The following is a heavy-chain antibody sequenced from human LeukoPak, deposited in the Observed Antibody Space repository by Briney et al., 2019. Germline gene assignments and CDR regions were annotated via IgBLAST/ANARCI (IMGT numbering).Heavy chain of an antibody. Sequence: GGSLRLYCAASGFTFSSYAMSWVRQAPGKGLEWVSAISGSGGSTYYADSVKGRFTISRDNSKNTLYLQMNSLRAEDTAVYYCTKGTIWLPFDYWGQGTLVTVSS. D-gene: IGHD5-18*01. V-gene: IGHV3-23*01. CDR3: TKGTIWLPFDY. J-gene: IGHJ4*02. CDR1: GFTFSSYA. CDR2: ISGSGGST.